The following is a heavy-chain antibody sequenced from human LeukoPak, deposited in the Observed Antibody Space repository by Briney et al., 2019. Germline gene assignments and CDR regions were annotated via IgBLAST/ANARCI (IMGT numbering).Heavy chain of an antibody. CDR3: AIFDFLFGEIDNWFDP. CDR2: IYPGDSDT. V-gene: IGHV5-51*01. D-gene: IGHD3-16*01. Sequence: GESLKISCKGSGYSFTTYWIAWVRQMPGKGLEWMGIIYPGDSDTRYSPSFQGQVTFSADKSISTAYLQWSSLKASDTAMYYCAIFDFLFGEIDNWFDPWGQGTQVTVSS. J-gene: IGHJ5*02. CDR1: GYSFTTYW.